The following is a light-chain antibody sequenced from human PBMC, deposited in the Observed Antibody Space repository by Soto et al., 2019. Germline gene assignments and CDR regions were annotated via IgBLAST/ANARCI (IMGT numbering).Light chain of an antibody. CDR1: HSVSTY. V-gene: IGKV3-11*01. CDR3: QRRKDWPLT. CDR2: DAS. Sequence: EIVLTQSPATLSLSPGERATLSCRASHSVSTYLAWYQHKPGQPPRLLIYDASTRVTAIPARFSGSGSGTDFTLTIRALEPEDFAVYFCQRRKDWPLTFGGGTKVEVK. J-gene: IGKJ4*01.